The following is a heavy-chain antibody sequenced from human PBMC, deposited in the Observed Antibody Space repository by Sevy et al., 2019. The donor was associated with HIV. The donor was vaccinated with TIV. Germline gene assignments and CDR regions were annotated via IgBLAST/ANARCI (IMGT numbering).Heavy chain of an antibody. CDR1: GYTLSELS. V-gene: IGHV1-24*01. J-gene: IGHJ4*02. CDR2: FDPEDGEI. Sequence: ASVKVSCKVSGYTLSELSMHWVRQAPGKGLEWMGSFDPEDGEILYAQKLQGRITMTEDTSTDTAYIELSSLRSEDTAVYYCATTKDYYDSSGSPFDYWGQRTLVTDSS. CDR3: ATTKDYYDSSGSPFDY. D-gene: IGHD3-22*01.